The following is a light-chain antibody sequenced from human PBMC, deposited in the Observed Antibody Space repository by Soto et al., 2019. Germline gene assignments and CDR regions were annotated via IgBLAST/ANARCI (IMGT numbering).Light chain of an antibody. J-gene: IGKJ1*01. Sequence: EVVMTQSPATLSVSPGNTVTLSCRANQTITSNLAWYQQKPGQAPRLLIYGASTRATGIPVRFSGSGSGTEFTLTIRSLQSDDFATYYCQQYHSYRTFGQGTKVDI. CDR3: QQYHSYRT. V-gene: IGKV3-15*01. CDR2: GAS. CDR1: QTITSN.